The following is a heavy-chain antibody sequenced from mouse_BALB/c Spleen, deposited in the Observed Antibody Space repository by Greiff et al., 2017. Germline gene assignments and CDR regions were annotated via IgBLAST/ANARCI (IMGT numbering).Heavy chain of an antibody. J-gene: IGHJ4*01. CDR2: IYPGDGDT. D-gene: IGHD2-1*01. CDR1: GYAFSSYW. Sequence: VQLQQSGAELVRPGSSVKISCKASGYAFSSYWMNWVKQRPGQGLEWIGQIYPGDGDTNYNGKFKGKATLTADKSTSTAYMQISSLTSEDSAVYFCARGNYYAMDDWGQGTSVTVSS. CDR3: ARGNYYAMDD. V-gene: IGHV1-80*01.